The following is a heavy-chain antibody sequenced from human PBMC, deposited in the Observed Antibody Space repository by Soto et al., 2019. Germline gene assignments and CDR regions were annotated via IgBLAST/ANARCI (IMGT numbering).Heavy chain of an antibody. CDR3: ARDFERSAIAP. D-gene: IGHD3-9*01. CDR1: GGSSRSPGDN. J-gene: IGHJ5*02. CDR2: IAYSGDT. Sequence: RSLTYGVSGGSSRSPGDNLFWIRKHPGKGLEWIGYIAYSGDTYYNPSLRSRVTISADTSENKFSLTLKSVTAADTAVYFCARDFERSAIAPLGQGTSVIVSS. V-gene: IGHV4-31*11.